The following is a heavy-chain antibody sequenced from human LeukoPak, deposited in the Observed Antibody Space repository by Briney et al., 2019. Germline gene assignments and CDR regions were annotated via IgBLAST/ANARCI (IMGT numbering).Heavy chain of an antibody. J-gene: IGHJ6*03. V-gene: IGHV1-8*01. D-gene: IGHD2-2*01. CDR2: MNPNSGNT. CDR1: GYTFTSYD. Sequence: ASVKVSCKASGYTFTSYDINWVRQATGQGLEWMGWMNPNSGNTGYAQKFQGRVTMTRNTSISTAYMELSSLRSEDTAVYYCARVPAASPYYYYYYMDVWGKGTTVTISS. CDR3: ARVPAASPYYYYYYMDV.